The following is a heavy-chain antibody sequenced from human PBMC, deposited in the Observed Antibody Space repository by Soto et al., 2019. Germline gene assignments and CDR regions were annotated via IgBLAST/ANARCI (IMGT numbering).Heavy chain of an antibody. D-gene: IGHD6-19*01. CDR3: ARVIAVAGLDEYYYYYMDV. CDR2: ISAYNGNT. Sequence: WASVKVSCKASGYSFTSYGSSWGRQATGQGLEWMGWISAYNGNTNYAQKLQGRVTMTTDTSTSTAYMELSSLRSEDTAVYYCARVIAVAGLDEYYYYYMDVWGKGTTVTVSS. V-gene: IGHV1-18*01. CDR1: GYSFTSYG. J-gene: IGHJ6*03.